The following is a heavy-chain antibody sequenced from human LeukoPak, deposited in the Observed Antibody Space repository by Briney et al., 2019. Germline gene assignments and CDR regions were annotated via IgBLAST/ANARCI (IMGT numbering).Heavy chain of an antibody. J-gene: IGHJ4*02. CDR2: INHSGST. V-gene: IGHV4-34*01. D-gene: IGHD6-13*01. CDR1: GGSFSGYY. CDR3: ARVRRRSSSE. Sequence: PSETLSLTCAVYGGSFSGYYWSWIRQPPGKGLEWIGEINHSGSTNYNPSLKSRVTVSVDTSKNQFSLKLSSVTAADTAVYYCARVRRRSSSEWGQGTLVTVSS.